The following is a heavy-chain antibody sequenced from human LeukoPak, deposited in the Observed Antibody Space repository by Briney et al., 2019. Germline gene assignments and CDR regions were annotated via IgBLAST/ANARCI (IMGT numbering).Heavy chain of an antibody. CDR2: LNNDRTSI. Sequence: GGALRLSCVASGFTFSGYWMHWVRQAPAMGLTWVSRLNNDRTSINYAASVKGRVTISRDTAKNTVYLQMSALRDNDTALYFCVRGAGGPRNYVLDYWGQGALVSVSS. CDR1: GFTFSGYW. D-gene: IGHD3-10*02. V-gene: IGHV3-74*01. J-gene: IGHJ4*02. CDR3: VRGAGGPRNYVLDY.